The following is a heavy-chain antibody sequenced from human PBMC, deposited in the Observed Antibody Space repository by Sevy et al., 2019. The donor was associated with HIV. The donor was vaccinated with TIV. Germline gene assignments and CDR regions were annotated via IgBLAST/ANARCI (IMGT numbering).Heavy chain of an antibody. CDR3: ARGITSMFGGGYYFDY. J-gene: IGHJ4*02. CDR1: GGTFSSYA. D-gene: IGHD5-18*01. Sequence: VKVSCKASGGTFSSYAISWVRQAPGQGLEWMGGIIPIFGTANYAQKFQGRVTITADESTSTTYMELSSLRSEDTAVYFCARGITSMFGGGYYFDYWGQGTLVTVSS. CDR2: IIPIFGTA. V-gene: IGHV1-69*01.